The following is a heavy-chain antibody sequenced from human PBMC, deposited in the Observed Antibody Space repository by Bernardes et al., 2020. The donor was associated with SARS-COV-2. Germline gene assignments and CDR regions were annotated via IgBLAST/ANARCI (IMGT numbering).Heavy chain of an antibody. Sequence: WLEWVGRLYYNKYTYYNPSLRSRVTLSVDTSKNQFSLNLASVTAADTAVYYCARVKAYYDSSGYYYPFDYWGQGTLVTVSS. V-gene: IGHV4-39*02. CDR2: LYYNKYT. D-gene: IGHD3-22*01. J-gene: IGHJ4*02. CDR3: ARVKAYYDSSGYYYPFDY.